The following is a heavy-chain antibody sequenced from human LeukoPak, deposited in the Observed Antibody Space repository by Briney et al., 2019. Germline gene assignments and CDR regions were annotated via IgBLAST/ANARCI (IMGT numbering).Heavy chain of an antibody. CDR1: GFTFSSYW. D-gene: IGHD3-22*01. V-gene: IGHV3-7*01. CDR2: IKQDGSEK. Sequence: PGGSLRLSCAASGFTFSSYWMSWVRQAPGKGLEWVANIKQDGSEKYYVDSVKGRFTISRDNAKNSLYLQMNSLRAEDTAVYYCANYYDSSGPGWFDPWGQGTLVTVSS. CDR3: ANYYDSSGPGWFDP. J-gene: IGHJ5*02.